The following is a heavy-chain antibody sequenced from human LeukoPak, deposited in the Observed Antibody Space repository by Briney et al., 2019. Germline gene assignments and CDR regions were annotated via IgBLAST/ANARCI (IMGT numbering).Heavy chain of an antibody. J-gene: IGHJ5*02. CDR3: ASDGGGNWFDP. CDR1: GGSIGILY. Sequence: SETLSLTCTVSGGSIGILYWSWIRQSPGNGLEWIGYIHYSGYTYHNPSLTGRVTISVDVSRNQFSLRLTSVTAADTAIYYCASDGGGNWFDPWGQGTLVTVSS. V-gene: IGHV4-59*01. D-gene: IGHD3-16*01. CDR2: IHYSGYT.